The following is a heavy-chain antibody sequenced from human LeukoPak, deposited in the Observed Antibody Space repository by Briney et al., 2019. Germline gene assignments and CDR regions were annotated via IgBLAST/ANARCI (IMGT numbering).Heavy chain of an antibody. J-gene: IGHJ4*02. Sequence: GRSLRLSCAASGFTFSSYSMNWVRQAPGKGLEWVSSISSSSSYIYYADSVKGRFTISRDNAKNSLYLQMNSLRAEDTAVYYCARGGTGTTIYFDYWGQGTLVTVSS. CDR3: ARGGTGTTIYFDY. V-gene: IGHV3-21*01. D-gene: IGHD1-1*01. CDR1: GFTFSSYS. CDR2: ISSSSSYI.